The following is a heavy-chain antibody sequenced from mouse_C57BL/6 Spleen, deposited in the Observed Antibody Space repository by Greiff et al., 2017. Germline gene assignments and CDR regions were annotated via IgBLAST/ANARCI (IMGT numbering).Heavy chain of an antibody. CDR2: INPSSGYT. V-gene: IGHV1-7*01. CDR1: GYTFTSYW. Sequence: QVQLQQPGAELAKPGASVKLSCKASGYTFTSYWMHWVKQRPGQGLEWIGDINPSSGYTKYNQKFKDKATLTVDKSSSTAYMQLSSLTYEDSAVYSCSRSAGLDYDYDWSGWYFDVWGTGTTVTVSS. D-gene: IGHD2-4*01. J-gene: IGHJ1*03. CDR3: SRSAGLDYDYDWSGWYFDV.